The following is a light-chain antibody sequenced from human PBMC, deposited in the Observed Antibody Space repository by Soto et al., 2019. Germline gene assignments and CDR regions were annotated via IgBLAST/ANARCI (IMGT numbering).Light chain of an antibody. J-gene: IGKJ5*01. CDR2: AAS. CDR1: QVISTS. V-gene: IGKV1-9*01. Sequence: DIQLTQSPSFLSPSIRESVTITCRASQVISTSLAWYQVKPGKAPKLLIYAASTLESEVPSRFSATVSGTEFSLTITSLQPEDFATYYCQQLFDSPVTFGQGTRLEI. CDR3: QQLFDSPVT.